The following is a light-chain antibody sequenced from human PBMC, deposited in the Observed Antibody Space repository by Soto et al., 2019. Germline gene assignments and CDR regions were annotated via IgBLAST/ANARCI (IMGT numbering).Light chain of an antibody. J-gene: IGKJ4*02. CDR3: LQYHNLWA. CDR2: RAS. CDR1: QNIYSN. Sequence: IVMTQSPATLSVSPGERATLSCRASQNIYSNIAWYQQRPGQAPRLLIYRASTRAPGVPARFSGSGSGTEFTLTISSLQSEDFAVYSCLQYHNLWAFGRGTQVGIK. V-gene: IGKV3-15*01.